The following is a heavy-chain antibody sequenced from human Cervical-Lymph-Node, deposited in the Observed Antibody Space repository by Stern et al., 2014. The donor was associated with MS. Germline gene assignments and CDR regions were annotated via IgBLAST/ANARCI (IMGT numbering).Heavy chain of an antibody. CDR3: AREISPHD. D-gene: IGHD2/OR15-2a*01. CDR2: IIPTFGTA. V-gene: IGHV1-69*01. J-gene: IGHJ4*02. CDR1: GGTFGSYA. Sequence: VQLLESGAEVKKPGSSVKVSCKASGGTFGSYAISWVRQAPGQGLEWMGGIIPTFGTAKYAQKFQGRVTITADESTSTAYMEVSSLRSEDTAMYFCAREISPHDWGQGTLVTVSS.